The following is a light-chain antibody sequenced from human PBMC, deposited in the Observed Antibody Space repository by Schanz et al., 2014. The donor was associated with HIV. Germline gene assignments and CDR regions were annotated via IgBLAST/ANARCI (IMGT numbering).Light chain of an antibody. Sequence: QSVLTQPASVSGSPGQSISISCTGTSGDVGSYNYVSWYRQHPGKAPNLMIYDVSNRPSGVSNRFSGSKSGNTASLTISGLQAEDESDYYCCSYAGIFSPLYVFGTGTKLTVL. CDR3: CSYAGIFSPLYV. CDR1: SGDVGSYNY. CDR2: DVS. J-gene: IGLJ1*01. V-gene: IGLV2-14*01.